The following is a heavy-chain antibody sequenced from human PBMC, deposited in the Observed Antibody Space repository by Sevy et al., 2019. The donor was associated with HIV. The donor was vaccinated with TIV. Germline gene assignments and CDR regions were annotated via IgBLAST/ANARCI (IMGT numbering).Heavy chain of an antibody. V-gene: IGHV3-30-3*01. J-gene: IGHJ4*02. CDR1: RFTFRTYA. Sequence: GGSLTLSCAASRFTFRTYAMHWVRQAPGKGLEWVAVISYDGNNKYYADSVKGRFTISRDNSKNTVYLQMNSLRVEDTAVYYCARDHDSRGYVFDYWGQGTLVTVPS. CDR2: ISYDGNNK. CDR3: ARDHDSRGYVFDY. D-gene: IGHD3-22*01.